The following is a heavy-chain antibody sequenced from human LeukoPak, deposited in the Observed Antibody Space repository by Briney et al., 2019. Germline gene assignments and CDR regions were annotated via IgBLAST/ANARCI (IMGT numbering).Heavy chain of an antibody. V-gene: IGHV3-48*03. CDR3: TRGVGDSSTFDY. CDR2: ISTGGSAI. J-gene: IGHJ4*02. CDR1: GFTFSSYA. D-gene: IGHD6-6*01. Sequence: PGGSLRLSCAASGFTFSSYAMSWVRQAPGKGLECVSYISTGGSAINYADSVKGRFTISRDNAKNLLYLQMNSLRAEDTAVYYCTRGVGDSSTFDYWGQGTLVTVS.